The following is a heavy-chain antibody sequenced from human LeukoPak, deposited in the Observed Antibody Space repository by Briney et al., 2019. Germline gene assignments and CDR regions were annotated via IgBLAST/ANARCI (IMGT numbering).Heavy chain of an antibody. CDR3: ASILWFGERSDY. CDR1: ADSISSSHYY. V-gene: IGHV4-39*01. Sequence: SETLSLTCTVSADSISSSHYYWGWIRQPPGKGLEWIGSIYYSGSTYYNPSLKSRVTISVDTSKNQFSLKLSSVTAADTAVYYCASILWFGERSDYWGQGTLVTVSS. D-gene: IGHD3-10*01. CDR2: IYYSGST. J-gene: IGHJ4*02.